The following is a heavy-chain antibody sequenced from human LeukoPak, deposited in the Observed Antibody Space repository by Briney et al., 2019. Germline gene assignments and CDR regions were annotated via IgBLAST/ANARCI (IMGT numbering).Heavy chain of an antibody. D-gene: IGHD4-23*01. CDR1: GGSISSSSYY. CDR3: ARDTYGGNSQFDY. Sequence: SETLSLTCTVSGGSISSSSYYWGWIRQPPGKGLEWIGSIYYSGSTYYNPSLKSRVTISRDNAKNSLYLQMNSLRAEDTAVYYCARDTYGGNSQFDYWGQGTLVTVSS. CDR2: IYYSGST. J-gene: IGHJ4*02. V-gene: IGHV4-39*02.